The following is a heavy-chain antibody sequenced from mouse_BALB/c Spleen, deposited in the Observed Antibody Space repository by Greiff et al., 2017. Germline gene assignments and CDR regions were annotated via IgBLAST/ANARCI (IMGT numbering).Heavy chain of an antibody. CDR1: GFTFSDYY. V-gene: IGHV5-4*02. D-gene: IGHD1-2*01. J-gene: IGHJ1*01. CDR3: ARGYYGPYWYFDV. CDR2: ISDGGSYT. Sequence: EVQRVESGGGLVKPGGSLKLSCAASGFTFSDYYMYWVRQTPEKRLEWVATISDGGSYTYYPDSVKGRFTISRDNAKNNLYLQMSSLKSEDTAMYYCARGYYGPYWYFDVWGAGTTVTVSS.